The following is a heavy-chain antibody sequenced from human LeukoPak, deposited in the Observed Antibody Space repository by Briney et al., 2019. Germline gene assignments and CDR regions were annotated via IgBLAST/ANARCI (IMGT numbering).Heavy chain of an antibody. Sequence: PGGSLRLSCAASGFTFSSYWMSWVRQAPGKGLEWVANIKQDESEKHYVDSVKGRSTISRDNAKNSLYLQMNILRADDTAVYYCAKAGRRDSVFDYWGQGSLVTVSS. CDR2: IKQDESEK. CDR1: GFTFSSYW. J-gene: IGHJ4*02. D-gene: IGHD3-10*01. CDR3: AKAGRRDSVFDY. V-gene: IGHV3-7*04.